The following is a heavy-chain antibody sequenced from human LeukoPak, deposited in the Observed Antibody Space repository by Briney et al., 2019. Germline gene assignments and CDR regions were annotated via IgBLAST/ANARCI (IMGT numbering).Heavy chain of an antibody. CDR2: IKQDGSEK. CDR1: GFTFSSYW. CDR3: ARGCWSDWYFDL. V-gene: IGHV3-7*01. J-gene: IGHJ2*01. D-gene: IGHD3-3*01. Sequence: GGSLRLSCAASGFTFSSYWMSWVRQAPGKGLVWVANIKQDGSEKYYVDSVKGRFTISRDNAKNSLYLQMNSLRAEDTAVYCCARGCWSDWYFDLWGRGTLVTVSS.